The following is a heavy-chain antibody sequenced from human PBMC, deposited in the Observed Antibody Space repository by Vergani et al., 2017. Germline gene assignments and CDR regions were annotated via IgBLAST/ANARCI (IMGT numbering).Heavy chain of an antibody. CDR3: ARDRPRGYSGYDSPYYFDY. D-gene: IGHD5-12*01. CDR1: GGTFSSYT. V-gene: IGHV1-69*08. Sequence: QVQLVQSGAEVKKPGSSVKVSCKASGGTFSSYTISWVRQAPGQGLEWMGRIIPILGIANYAQKFQGRVTITADKSTSTAYMGLSSLRSEDTAVYYCARDRPRGYSGYDSPYYFDYWGQGTLVTVSS. CDR2: IIPILGIA. J-gene: IGHJ4*02.